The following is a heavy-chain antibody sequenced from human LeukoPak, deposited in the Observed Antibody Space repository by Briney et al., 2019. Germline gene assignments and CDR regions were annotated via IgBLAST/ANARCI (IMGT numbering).Heavy chain of an antibody. Sequence: SETLSLTCSVSGGSISSSSDYWGWVRQPPGKGLEWIGSIYHSETTYYNPSLKSRVIISVDTSKNQFSLKLNSVTAADTAVYYCARATTVVTVFDYWGQGTLVTVSS. CDR2: IYHSETT. CDR3: ARATTVVTVFDY. CDR1: GGSISSSSDY. J-gene: IGHJ4*02. D-gene: IGHD4-23*01. V-gene: IGHV4-39*01.